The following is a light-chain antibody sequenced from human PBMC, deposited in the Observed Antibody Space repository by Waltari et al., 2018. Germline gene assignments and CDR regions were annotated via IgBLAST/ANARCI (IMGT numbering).Light chain of an antibody. J-gene: IGLJ3*02. V-gene: IGLV1-44*01. CDR2: RNN. CDR3: AAWDDSLNGPV. Sequence: QSVLTQPPSASGTPGTRGTISCSATSANLGSNTVNWYQQPPGTAPKLLIYRNNQRPSGVPSRFPGSKSGTSASLALSGLQSEDDADYYCAAWDDSLNGPVFGGGTKLTVL. CDR1: SANLGSNT.